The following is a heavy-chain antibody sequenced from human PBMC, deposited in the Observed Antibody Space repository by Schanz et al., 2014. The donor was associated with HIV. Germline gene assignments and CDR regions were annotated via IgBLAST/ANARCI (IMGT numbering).Heavy chain of an antibody. J-gene: IGHJ6*02. Sequence: QVQLVESGGGVVRPGKSLRLSCEASGFTFSNYGMHWVRQAPGKGLEWLAVISYDGRNKKFANSVKGRFTISRDNSKNTVYLQAKSLRPEDTAVYYCAKDRNQYDSRYIGKGNYYYYYGMDVWGQGTTVTVSS. D-gene: IGHD3-22*01. V-gene: IGHV3-30*18. CDR1: GFTFSNYG. CDR3: AKDRNQYDSRYIGKGNYYYYYGMDV. CDR2: ISYDGRNK.